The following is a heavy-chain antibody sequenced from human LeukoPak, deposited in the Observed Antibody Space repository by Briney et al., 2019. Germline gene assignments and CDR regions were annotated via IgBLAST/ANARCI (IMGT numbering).Heavy chain of an antibody. Sequence: SETLSLTCTVSGGSISSGGYDWSWIRQHPGKGLEWIGYIYYSGSTYYNPSLKSRVTISVDTSKNQFSLKLSSVTAADTAVYYCARGRRGLRITMVRGPPSFDYWGQGTLVTVSS. CDR1: GGSISSGGYD. CDR2: IYYSGST. V-gene: IGHV4-31*03. D-gene: IGHD3-10*01. J-gene: IGHJ4*02. CDR3: ARGRRGLRITMVRGPPSFDY.